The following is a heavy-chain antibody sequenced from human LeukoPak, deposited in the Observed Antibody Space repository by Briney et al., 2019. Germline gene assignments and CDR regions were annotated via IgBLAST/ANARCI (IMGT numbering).Heavy chain of an antibody. Sequence: GGSLRLSCAASGFTFRSYDMHWVRQAPGKGLEWVSAISGSGGSTYYADSVKGRFTISRDNSKNTLYLQMNSLGAEDTAVYYCAGFNNDFWSGYSYYYYYMDVWGKGTTVTVSS. D-gene: IGHD3-3*01. CDR1: GFTFRSYD. J-gene: IGHJ6*03. V-gene: IGHV3-23*01. CDR2: ISGSGGST. CDR3: AGFNNDFWSGYSYYYYYMDV.